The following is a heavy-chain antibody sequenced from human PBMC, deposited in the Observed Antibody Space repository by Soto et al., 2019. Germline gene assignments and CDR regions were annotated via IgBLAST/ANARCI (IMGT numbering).Heavy chain of an antibody. Sequence: AASVKVSCKASGYTFTSYAMHWVRQASGQRLEWMGWINAGNGNTKYSQNFQGRVTITRDTSASTAYMELSSLRSEDTAVYYCARDVAAAGISYIQHWGQGTLVTVSS. CDR1: GYTFTSYA. V-gene: IGHV1-3*01. D-gene: IGHD6-13*01. CDR3: ARDVAAAGISYIQH. CDR2: INAGNGNT. J-gene: IGHJ1*01.